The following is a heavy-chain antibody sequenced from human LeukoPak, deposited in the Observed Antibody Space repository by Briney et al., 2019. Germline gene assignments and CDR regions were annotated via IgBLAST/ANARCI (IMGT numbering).Heavy chain of an antibody. J-gene: IGHJ4*02. Sequence: PSETLSLTCTVSGGSISSSTYYWGWIRQPPGKGLEWIGSIYHSGSTYYNPSLKSRVTISVDTSKNQFSLKLSSVTAADTAVYYCARGAFQYYYDSSGYYTIDYWGQGTLVTVSS. D-gene: IGHD3-22*01. CDR3: ARGAFQYYYDSSGYYTIDY. CDR2: IYHSGST. V-gene: IGHV4-39*07. CDR1: GGSISSSTYY.